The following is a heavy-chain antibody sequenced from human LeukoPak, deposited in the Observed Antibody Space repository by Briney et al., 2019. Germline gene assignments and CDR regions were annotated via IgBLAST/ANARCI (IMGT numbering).Heavy chain of an antibody. CDR2: ITSGVGIT. CDR1: GFTFSNYG. Sequence: GSLRLSCAASGFTFSNYGMNWVRQAPGKGLEWVSIITSGVGITYYADSVKGRFTISRDNSKNTLYLQMNSLRAEDTAVYYCAKGDYYDLDYWGQGTLVTVSS. V-gene: IGHV3-23*01. D-gene: IGHD3-22*01. J-gene: IGHJ4*02. CDR3: AKGDYYDLDY.